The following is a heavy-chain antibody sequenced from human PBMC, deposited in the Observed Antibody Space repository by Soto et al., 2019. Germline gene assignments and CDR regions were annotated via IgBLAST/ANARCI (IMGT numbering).Heavy chain of an antibody. V-gene: IGHV2-70*04. CDR1: GFSLSTSGMR. CDR3: ARSIRRAPNDAFDI. Sequence: ESGPTLVNPTQTLTLTCTFSGFSLSTSGMRVSWIRQPPGKALEWLARIDWDDDKFYSTSLKTRLTISKDTSKNQVVLTMTNMDPVDTATYYCARSIRRAPNDAFDIWGQGTMVTVSS. D-gene: IGHD3-10*01. J-gene: IGHJ3*02. CDR2: IDWDDDK.